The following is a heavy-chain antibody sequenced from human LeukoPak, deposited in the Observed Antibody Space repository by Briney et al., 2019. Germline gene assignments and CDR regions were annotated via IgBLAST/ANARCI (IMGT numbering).Heavy chain of an antibody. Sequence: QPGGSLRLSCTVSGFSFSGYAFTWVRQAPGKGLEFVSSISVTGSNIYYADSVKGRFTITRDNSKNTLDLQMNSLRSEDTAVYFCARDRTRSVGSGLGRALMLVYWGQGTLVTVSS. V-gene: IGHV3-23*01. CDR1: GFSFSGYA. D-gene: IGHD6-6*01. CDR3: ARDRTRSVGSGLGRALMLVY. CDR2: ISVTGSNI. J-gene: IGHJ4*02.